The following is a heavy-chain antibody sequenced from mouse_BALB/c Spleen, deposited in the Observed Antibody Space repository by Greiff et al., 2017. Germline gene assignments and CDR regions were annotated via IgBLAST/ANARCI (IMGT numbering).Heavy chain of an antibody. V-gene: IGHV1S81*02. CDR1: GYTFTSYW. D-gene: IGHD2-4*01. CDR3: AIYDYDGCAY. CDR2: INPSNGRT. J-gene: IGHJ3*01. Sequence: VQLQQPGAELVKPGASVKLSCKASGYTFTSYWMHWVKQRPGQGLEWIGEINPSNGRTNYNEKFKSKATLTVDKSSSTAYMQLSSLTSEDSAVYYCAIYDYDGCAYWGQGTLVTVSA.